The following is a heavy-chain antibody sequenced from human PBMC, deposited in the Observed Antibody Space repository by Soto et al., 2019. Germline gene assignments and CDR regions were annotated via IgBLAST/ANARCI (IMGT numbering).Heavy chain of an antibody. V-gene: IGHV1-18*01. CDR2: ISAYNGNT. CDR3: ARVDPAMVTDFDY. Sequence: ASVKVSCKASGYTFTSYGISWVRQAPGQVLEWMGWISAYNGNTNYAQKIQGRVTMTTDTSTSTAYMELRSLRSDDTAVDYCARVDPAMVTDFDYRGQGSLVPVSS. D-gene: IGHD5-18*01. J-gene: IGHJ4*02. CDR1: GYTFTSYG.